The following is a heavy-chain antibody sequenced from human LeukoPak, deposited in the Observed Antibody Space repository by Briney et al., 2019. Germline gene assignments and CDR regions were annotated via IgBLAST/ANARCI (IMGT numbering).Heavy chain of an antibody. J-gene: IGHJ4*02. D-gene: IGHD3-9*01. CDR1: GFTFSTYA. CDR3: AKARVTTGYYMQVDY. CDR2: ISVAGTA. Sequence: GGSLRLSCAASGFTFSTYAMTWVRQAPGKGLDWVSVISVAGTAHYADPMKGRFTISRDNSKNTVYLQLGSLRPEDTAVYYCAKARVTTGYYMQVDYWGQGTLVTVSS. V-gene: IGHV3-23*01.